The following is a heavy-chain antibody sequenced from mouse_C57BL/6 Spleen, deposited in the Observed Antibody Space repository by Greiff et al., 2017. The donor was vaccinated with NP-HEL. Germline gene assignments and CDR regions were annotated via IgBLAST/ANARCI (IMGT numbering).Heavy chain of an antibody. CDR3: ARRGYYYAFDY. CDR2: IDPSDSET. V-gene: IGHV1-52*01. Sequence: QVQLQQPGAELVRPGSSVKLSCKASGYTFTSYWMHWVKQRPIQGLEWIGNIDPSDSETHYNQKFKDKATLTVDKSSSTAYMQLSSLTSEDSAVYYCARRGYYYAFDYWGQGTTLTVSS. D-gene: IGHD1-1*01. J-gene: IGHJ2*01. CDR1: GYTFTSYW.